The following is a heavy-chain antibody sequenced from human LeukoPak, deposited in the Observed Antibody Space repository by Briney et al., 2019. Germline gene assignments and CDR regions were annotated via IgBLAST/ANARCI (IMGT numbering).Heavy chain of an antibody. V-gene: IGHV3-30*03. J-gene: IGHJ4*02. CDR3: ATKTRFDYDQDDY. CDR2: ISYDGSNK. Sequence: GGSLRLSCAASGFTFSSYGMHLVRQAPGKGLEWVAVISYDGSNKYYADSVKGRFTISRDNSKNTLYLQMNSLRAEDTAVYYCATKTRFDYDQDDYWGQGTLVTVSS. CDR1: GFTFSSYG. D-gene: IGHD3-3*01.